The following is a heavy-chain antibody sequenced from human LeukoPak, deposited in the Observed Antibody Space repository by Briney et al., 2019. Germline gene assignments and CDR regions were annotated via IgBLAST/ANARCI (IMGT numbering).Heavy chain of an antibody. V-gene: IGHV1-2*02. CDR2: INPDSGDI. CDR3: ARVLVVGATGAGY. D-gene: IGHD1-26*01. CDR1: GYTFTGYY. Sequence: VASVKVSCKASGYTFTGYYIHWVRQAPGQGLEWMGWINPDSGDINYAVKFQGRVTMTRDTSISTAYMELSRLRYDDTAVYYCARVLVVGATGAGYWGQGALVTVSS. J-gene: IGHJ4*02.